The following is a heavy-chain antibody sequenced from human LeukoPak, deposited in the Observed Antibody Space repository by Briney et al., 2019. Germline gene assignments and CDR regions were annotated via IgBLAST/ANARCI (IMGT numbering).Heavy chain of an antibody. CDR2: IYYSRST. CDR3: ARDSRGGVQGYYFDY. J-gene: IGHJ4*02. V-gene: IGHV4-59*01. Sequence: SETLSLTCTVSGGSISSYYWSWIRQPPGKGLEWIGYIYYSRSTNYNPSLKSRVTISVDTSKNQFSLKLSSVTAADTAVYYCARDSRGGVQGYYFDYWGQGTLVTVSS. CDR1: GGSISSYY. D-gene: IGHD2-8*02.